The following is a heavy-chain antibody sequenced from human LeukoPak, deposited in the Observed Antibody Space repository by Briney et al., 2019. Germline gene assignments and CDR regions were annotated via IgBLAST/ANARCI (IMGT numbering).Heavy chain of an antibody. J-gene: IGHJ6*02. CDR1: GYTFTSYG. CDR2: ISAYNGNT. Sequence: ASVKVSCKASGYTFTSYGISWVRQAPGQGLEWMGWISAYNGNTNYAQKLQGRVTMTTDTSTSTAYMELRSLRSDDTAVYYCARDVDTAMVTLAYLSYGMDVWGQGTTVTVSS. CDR3: ARDVDTAMVTLAYLSYGMDV. V-gene: IGHV1-18*01. D-gene: IGHD5-18*01.